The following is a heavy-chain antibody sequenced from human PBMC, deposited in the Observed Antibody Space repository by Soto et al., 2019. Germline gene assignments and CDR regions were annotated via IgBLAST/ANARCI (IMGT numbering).Heavy chain of an antibody. Sequence: SETLSLTCTVSCGSISSGGYYWSWIRQHPGKGLEWIGYIYYSGSTYYNPSLKSRVTISVDTSKNQFSLKLSSVTAADTAVYYCARVASGDGYNPYYYYGMDVWGQGTTVTVSS. CDR3: ARVASGDGYNPYYYYGMDV. J-gene: IGHJ6*02. V-gene: IGHV4-31*03. CDR2: IYYSGST. D-gene: IGHD5-12*01. CDR1: CGSISSGGYY.